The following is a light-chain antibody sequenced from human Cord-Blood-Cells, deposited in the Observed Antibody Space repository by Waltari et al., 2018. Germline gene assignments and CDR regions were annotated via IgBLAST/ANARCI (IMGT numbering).Light chain of an antibody. CDR2: GNS. J-gene: IGLJ3*02. Sequence: QPVLTQPPSASGAPGPRVTIPCTGRRAHIGAGYDVHWYQQLPGTAPKPLIYGNSNRPSGVPDPFSGSKSGTSASLAITGLQAEDEADYYCQSYDSSLSGSVFGGGTKLTVL. CDR1: RAHIGAGYD. V-gene: IGLV1-40*01. CDR3: QSYDSSLSGSV.